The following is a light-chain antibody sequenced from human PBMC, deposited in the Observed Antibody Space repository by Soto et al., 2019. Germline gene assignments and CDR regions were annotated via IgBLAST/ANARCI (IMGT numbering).Light chain of an antibody. CDR2: EVT. V-gene: IGLV2-8*01. CDR3: SSYAVSNNYYA. Sequence: QSALTQPPSSSGSPGQSVTISCTGTSSDFGGYNSVSWYQRHPGKAPKLMIYEVTKRPSGVPDRFSGSKSGNTASLTVSGLQAEDEADYYCSSYAVSNNYYAFGTGTKVTVL. CDR1: SSDFGGYNS. J-gene: IGLJ1*01.